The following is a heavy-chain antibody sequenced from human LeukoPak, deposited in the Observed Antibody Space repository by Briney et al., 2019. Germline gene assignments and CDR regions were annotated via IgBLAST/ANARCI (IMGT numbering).Heavy chain of an antibody. D-gene: IGHD4-11*01. V-gene: IGHV6-1*01. CDR2: TYYRSKWYN. CDR1: GDSVSSNSAA. CDR3: ARVETDYSNYPPGAESFDY. J-gene: IGHJ4*02. Sequence: SQTLSLTCAISGDSVSSNSAAWNWIRQSPSRGLEWLGRTYYRSKWYNDHAVSVKSRITINPDTSKNQFSLQLNSVTPEDTAVYYCARVETDYSNYPPGAESFDYWGQGTLVTVSS.